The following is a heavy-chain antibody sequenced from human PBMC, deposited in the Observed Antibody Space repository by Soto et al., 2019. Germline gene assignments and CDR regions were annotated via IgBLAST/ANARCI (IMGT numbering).Heavy chain of an antibody. J-gene: IGHJ5*02. Sequence: SETLSLTCTVSGGSISSSSYYWGWIRQPPGKGLEWIGSIYYSGSTYYNPSLKSRVTISVDTSKNQFSLKLSSVTAADTAVYYCARDHEYYDSSGYLNWFDPWGQGTLVTVSS. D-gene: IGHD3-22*01. CDR3: ARDHEYYDSSGYLNWFDP. CDR2: IYYSGST. CDR1: GGSISSSSYY. V-gene: IGHV4-39*07.